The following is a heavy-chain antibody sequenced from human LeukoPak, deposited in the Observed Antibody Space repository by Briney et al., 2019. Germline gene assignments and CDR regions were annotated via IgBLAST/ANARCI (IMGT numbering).Heavy chain of an antibody. CDR1: GFTFSSYV. CDR2: ISYDGSNK. J-gene: IGHJ4*02. Sequence: GGSLRLSCAASGFTFSSYVMHWVRQAPGKGLEWVAVISYDGSNKYYADSVKGRFTISRDNSKNTLYLQMNSLRAEDTAVYYCARGRGTLLTFDYWGQGTLVTVSS. V-gene: IGHV3-30-3*01. D-gene: IGHD3-16*01. CDR3: ARGRGTLLTFDY.